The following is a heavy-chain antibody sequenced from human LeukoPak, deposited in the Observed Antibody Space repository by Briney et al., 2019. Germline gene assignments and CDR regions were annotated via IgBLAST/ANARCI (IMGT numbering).Heavy chain of an antibody. Sequence: SETLSLTCTVSGGSISSSGYYWGWVRQPPGGGLEWFGSISYSGTTFDNPSLKSRVTLSVDTSKNQFSLRLSSVTAADTAVYYCARDQGYTTGFDRDYWGQGTLVTVSS. CDR3: ARDQGYTTGFDRDY. CDR1: GGSISSSGYY. CDR2: ISYSGTT. J-gene: IGHJ4*02. D-gene: IGHD1-1*01. V-gene: IGHV4-39*07.